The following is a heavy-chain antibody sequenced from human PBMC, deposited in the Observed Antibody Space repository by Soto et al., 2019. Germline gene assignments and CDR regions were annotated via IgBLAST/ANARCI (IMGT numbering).Heavy chain of an antibody. CDR2: IYYSGTT. V-gene: IGHV4-28*03. CDR1: GYSISSSNW. CDR3: ARVQHPAYFDY. J-gene: IGHJ4*02. Sequence: SETLSLTCAVSGYSISSSNWWGWIRQPPGKGLEWIGYIYYSGTTYYNPSLKSRVTMSVDTSKNQFSLKLTSVTAVDTAVYYCARVQHPAYFDYWGQGTPVTVSS.